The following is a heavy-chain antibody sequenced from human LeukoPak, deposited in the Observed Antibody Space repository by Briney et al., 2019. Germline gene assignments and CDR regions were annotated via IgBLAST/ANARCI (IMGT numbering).Heavy chain of an antibody. J-gene: IGHJ3*02. CDR3: ARGPYKYDGSGAFDI. Sequence: SETLSLTCTVSGDSISSGDYYWSWIRQPAGKGLEWIGRIYTSGSTNNNPSLKSRVTILVDTSKNQFSLKLTSVTAADTAVYYCARGPYKYDGSGAFDIWGQGTMVTVSS. CDR2: IYTSGST. CDR1: GDSISSGDYY. D-gene: IGHD3-22*01. V-gene: IGHV4-61*02.